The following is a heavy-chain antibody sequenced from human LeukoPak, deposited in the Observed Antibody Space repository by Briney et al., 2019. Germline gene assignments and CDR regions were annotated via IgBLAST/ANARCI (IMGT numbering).Heavy chain of an antibody. CDR3: ARDYGDLPARVPYFDY. CDR1: GFPVSSNY. D-gene: IGHD4-17*01. CDR2: ISSSSSMI. V-gene: IGHV3-48*02. Sequence: PGGSLRLSCAASGFPVSSNYMTWVRQAPGKGLEWVSYISSSSSMIYYADSVKGRFTISRDNAKKSLYLQMKSLRDEDTAIYYCARDYGDLPARVPYFDYWGQGTLVTVSS. J-gene: IGHJ4*02.